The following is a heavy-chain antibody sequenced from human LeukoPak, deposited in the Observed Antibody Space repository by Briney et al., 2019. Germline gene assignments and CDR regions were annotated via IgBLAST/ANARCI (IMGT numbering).Heavy chain of an antibody. Sequence: GGSLRLSCAASAFSLNAYNMNWVRQAPGKGLEWVSSISYTGTYIYYADSVKGRFTISRDNAQNSLYLQVNSLRAEDTAIYYCVRDRGTYRPIDYWGQGTLVTVSS. CDR2: ISYTGTYI. J-gene: IGHJ4*02. CDR1: AFSLNAYN. CDR3: VRDRGTYRPIDY. D-gene: IGHD1-26*01. V-gene: IGHV3-21*04.